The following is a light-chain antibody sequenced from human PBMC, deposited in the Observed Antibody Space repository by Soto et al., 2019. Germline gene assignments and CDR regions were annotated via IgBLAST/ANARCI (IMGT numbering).Light chain of an antibody. CDR1: QSISSW. Sequence: DIQMTQSPSTLSASVGDRVTITCRASQSISSWLAWYQQKPGKAPKLLIYDASSLESGVPSRFSGSGSGTEFPLTLSSLQPHDFATYYCQQYNSYPYTFGQGTKLEIK. J-gene: IGKJ2*01. V-gene: IGKV1-5*01. CDR2: DAS. CDR3: QQYNSYPYT.